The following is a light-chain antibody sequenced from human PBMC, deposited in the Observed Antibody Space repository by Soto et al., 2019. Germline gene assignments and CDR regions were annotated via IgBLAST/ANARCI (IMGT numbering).Light chain of an antibody. J-gene: IGKJ4*01. CDR3: QQRSNVLT. Sequence: IVLTQSPATLSLSPRERATLSCRASQSVSSYLAWYQQKPGQAPRLLIYDASNRATGIPARFSGSGSGTDFTLTISSLEPEDFAVYYCQQRSNVLTFGGGTKVDIK. CDR2: DAS. CDR1: QSVSSY. V-gene: IGKV3-11*01.